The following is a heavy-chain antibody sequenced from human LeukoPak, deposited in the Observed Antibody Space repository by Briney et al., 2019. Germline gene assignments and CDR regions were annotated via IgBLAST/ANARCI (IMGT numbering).Heavy chain of an antibody. CDR2: ISSSSSYI. V-gene: IGHV3-21*01. Sequence: PGGSLRLSCATSGFTFSNYEMNWVRQAPGKGLEWVSSISSSSSYIYYADSVKGRFTISRDNAKNSLYLQMNSLRAEDTAVYYCARAPSSRAYMDVWGKGTTVTVSS. J-gene: IGHJ6*03. D-gene: IGHD6-13*01. CDR3: ARAPSSRAYMDV. CDR1: GFTFSNYE.